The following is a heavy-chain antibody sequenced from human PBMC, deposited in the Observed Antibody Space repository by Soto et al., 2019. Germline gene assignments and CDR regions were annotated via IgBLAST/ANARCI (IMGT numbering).Heavy chain of an antibody. D-gene: IGHD4-4*01. V-gene: IGHV5-51*01. CDR2: IYPADSDT. J-gene: IGHJ5*02. CDR1: GYSFTTYW. CDR3: ARMTVRVEMTTVGGFDP. Sequence: PGESLKISCKGSGYSFTTYWIAWVRQMPGKGLEWMGIIYPADSDTRYSPSFQGQVTISADKSISTAYLQWSSLKASDTAIYYCARMTVRVEMTTVGGFDPWGQGTPVTVSS.